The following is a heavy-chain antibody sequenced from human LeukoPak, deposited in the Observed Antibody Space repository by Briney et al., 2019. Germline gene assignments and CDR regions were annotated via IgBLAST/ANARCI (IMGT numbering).Heavy chain of an antibody. CDR2: IYYSGST. CDR3: ARVDLGGYCSSTSCPIDY. J-gene: IGHJ4*02. D-gene: IGHD2-2*01. Sequence: SETLSLTCTVSGGSISSYYWSWIRQPPGKGLEWIGYIYYSGSTNYNPSLKSRVTISVDTSKNQFSLKLSSVTAADTAVYYCARVDLGGYCSSTSCPIDYWGQGTLVTVSS. CDR1: GGSISSYY. V-gene: IGHV4-59*01.